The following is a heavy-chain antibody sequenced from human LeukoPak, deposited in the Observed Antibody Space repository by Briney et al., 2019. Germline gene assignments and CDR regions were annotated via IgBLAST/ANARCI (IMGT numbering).Heavy chain of an antibody. CDR2: IIPILGIA. V-gene: IGHV1-69*04. J-gene: IGHJ6*02. D-gene: IGHD3-10*01. CDR3: ASYGSGSYYYYYYGMDV. Sequence: ASVKVSCKASGGTFSSYAISWVRQAPGQGLEWMGRIIPILGIANYAQKFQGRVTITADKSTSTAYMELSSLRSEDTAVYYCASYGSGSYYYYYYGMDVWGQGTTVTVSS. CDR1: GGTFSSYA.